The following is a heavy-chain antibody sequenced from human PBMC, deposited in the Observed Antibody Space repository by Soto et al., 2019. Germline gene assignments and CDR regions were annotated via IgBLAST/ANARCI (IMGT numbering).Heavy chain of an antibody. CDR2: INAGNGNT. D-gene: IGHD6-13*01. J-gene: IGHJ4*02. V-gene: IGHV1-3*01. CDR3: AKGIAAAAGVGPIDY. CDR1: GYTFTSYA. Sequence: ASVKVSCKASGYTFTSYAMHWVRQAPGQRLEWMGWINAGNGNTKYSQKFQGRVTITRDTSASTAYMELSSLRSEDTAVYYCAKGIAAAAGVGPIDYWGQGTLVTVSS.